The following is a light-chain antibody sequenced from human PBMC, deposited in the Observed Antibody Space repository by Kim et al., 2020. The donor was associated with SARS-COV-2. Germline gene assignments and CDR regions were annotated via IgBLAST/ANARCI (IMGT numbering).Light chain of an antibody. Sequence: PGQTARITCGGDSIGSKSVHCYQQQSGQAPVLVTFYDSDRPSGIPERFSGSDSGSTATLTISRTEVGDEGDYYCQVWETTINQGIFGGGTQLTVL. J-gene: IGLJ2*01. CDR3: QVWETTINQGI. V-gene: IGLV3-21*01. CDR1: SIGSKS. CDR2: YDS.